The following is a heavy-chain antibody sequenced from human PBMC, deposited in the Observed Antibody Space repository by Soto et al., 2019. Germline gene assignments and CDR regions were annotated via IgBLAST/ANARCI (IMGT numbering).Heavy chain of an antibody. CDR3: ARLGGGAAAIKGWNYYYGMDV. CDR1: GGSISSGGYY. J-gene: IGHJ6*02. Sequence: QVQLQESGPGLVKPSQTLSLTCTVSGGSISSGGYYWSWIRQHPGKGLEWIGYIYYSGSTYYNPSLKSRVTISVDTSKNQFSLKLSSVTAADTAVYYCARLGGGAAAIKGWNYYYGMDVWGQGTTVTVSS. D-gene: IGHD6-13*01. V-gene: IGHV4-31*03. CDR2: IYYSGST.